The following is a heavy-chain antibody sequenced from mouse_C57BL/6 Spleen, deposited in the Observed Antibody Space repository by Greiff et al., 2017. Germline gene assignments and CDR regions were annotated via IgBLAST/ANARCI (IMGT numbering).Heavy chain of an antibody. V-gene: IGHV1-64*01. CDR1: GYTFTSYG. CDR2: IHPSSGST. J-gene: IGHJ4*01. Sequence: VQLQQPGAELVKPGASVKLSCKASGYTFTSYGMHWVKQRPGQGLEWIGMIHPSSGSTNYNEKFKSKATLTVDKSSSTAYMQLSSLTSEDSAVYYCARPPVDTTVVAARDYWGQGTTLTVSS. CDR3: ARPPVDTTVVAARDY. D-gene: IGHD1-1*01.